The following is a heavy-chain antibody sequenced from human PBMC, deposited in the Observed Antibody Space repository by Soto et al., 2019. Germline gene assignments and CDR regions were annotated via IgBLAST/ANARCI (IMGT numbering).Heavy chain of an antibody. CDR2: INPSGGST. CDR1: RYSFTNFY. Sequence: XSVKFSGKASRYSFTNFYIHWLRQAPGQGLEWMGIINPSGGSTTYPQKFQGRVTMTRDTSTSTVHMELITLRSEDTAVYYCARSQVGRPLDVWGPGTTVTVSS. CDR3: ARSQVGRPLDV. J-gene: IGHJ6*02. V-gene: IGHV1-46*01. D-gene: IGHD1-26*01.